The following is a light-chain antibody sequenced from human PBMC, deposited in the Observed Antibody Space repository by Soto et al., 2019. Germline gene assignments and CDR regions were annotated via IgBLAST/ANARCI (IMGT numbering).Light chain of an antibody. CDR2: KAS. J-gene: IGKJ1*01. CDR1: QTISSW. CDR3: QQGQSFPWT. V-gene: IGKV1-5*03. Sequence: DIQMTQSPSTLSGSVGDRVTITCRASQTISSWLAWYQQKPGKAPKLLIYKASTLKSGVPSRFSGSGSGTDFTLTISSLQPEDFATYYCQQGQSFPWTFGQGTKVDIK.